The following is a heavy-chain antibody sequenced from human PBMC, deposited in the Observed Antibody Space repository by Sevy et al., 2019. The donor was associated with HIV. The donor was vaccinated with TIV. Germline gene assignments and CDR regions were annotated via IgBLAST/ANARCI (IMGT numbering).Heavy chain of an antibody. J-gene: IGHJ4*02. V-gene: IGHV3-23*01. CDR3: ARDLSGAAAGTYFDY. Sequence: GGSLRLSCAASGFTLSSYVMSWVRHSPGKGLEWVSTISHTSESSNYADSVKGRFTISRDNSKNTLYLQMNSLRAEDTAVYYCARDLSGAAAGTYFDYWGQGTLVTVSS. D-gene: IGHD6-13*01. CDR2: ISHTSESS. CDR1: GFTLSSYV.